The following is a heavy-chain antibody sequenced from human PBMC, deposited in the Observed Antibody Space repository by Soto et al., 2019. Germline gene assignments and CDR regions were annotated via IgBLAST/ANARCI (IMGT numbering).Heavy chain of an antibody. J-gene: IGHJ5*02. D-gene: IGHD6-19*01. V-gene: IGHV4-30-4*01. Sequence: SETLSLTCTVSGGSISSGDYYWSWIRQPPGKGLEWIGYIYYSGSTYYNPSLKSRVTISVDTSKNQFSLKLSSVTVADTAVYYCAREVIAVAGTANWFDPWGQGTLVTVSS. CDR1: GGSISSGDYY. CDR2: IYYSGST. CDR3: AREVIAVAGTANWFDP.